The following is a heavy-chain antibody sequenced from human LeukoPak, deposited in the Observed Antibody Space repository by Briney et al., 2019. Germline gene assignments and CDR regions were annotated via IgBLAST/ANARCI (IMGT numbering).Heavy chain of an antibody. J-gene: IGHJ4*02. CDR1: GFTSSDYS. CDR3: ARDYKYAFDN. CDR2: IGIDSGNT. V-gene: IGHV3-48*01. D-gene: IGHD5-24*01. Sequence: GGSLRLSCAASGFTSSDYSMNWVRQTPGKGLEWISYIGIDSGNTNYADSVKGRFTISGDKAKNSLYLQMNSLRVEDTAVYYCARDYKYAFDNWGQGTLVTVSS.